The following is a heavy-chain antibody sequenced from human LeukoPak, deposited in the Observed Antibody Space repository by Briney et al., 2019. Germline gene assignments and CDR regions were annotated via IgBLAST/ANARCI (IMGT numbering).Heavy chain of an antibody. D-gene: IGHD3-22*01. Sequence: GSLRLSCAASGFTFSSYAMSWVRQAPGKGLEWVSAISGSGGSTYYADSVKGRFIISRDISKNTLYLQMNSLRAEDSALYYCARGGRGSAAVVAPRSFDIWGQGTIVTVSS. V-gene: IGHV3-23*01. CDR3: ARGGRGSAAVVAPRSFDI. CDR2: ISGSGGST. CDR1: GFTFSSYA. J-gene: IGHJ3*02.